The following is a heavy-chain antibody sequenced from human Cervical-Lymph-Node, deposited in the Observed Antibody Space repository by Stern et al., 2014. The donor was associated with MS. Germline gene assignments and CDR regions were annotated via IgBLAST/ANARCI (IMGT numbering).Heavy chain of an antibody. Sequence: QVQLVQSGSELKKPGASAQISCKASGYNFTHYAINWVRQAPGQGLEWVGWINTHTGSSTYAQGFTGRFVFSLDTSVSTAFLQISRLKTDDTAIYYCARIVVSVTAGIWIDPWGQGTLVTVSS. V-gene: IGHV7-4-1*01. CDR2: INTHTGSS. J-gene: IGHJ5*02. D-gene: IGHD2-21*02. CDR1: GYNFTHYA. CDR3: ARIVVSVTAGIWIDP.